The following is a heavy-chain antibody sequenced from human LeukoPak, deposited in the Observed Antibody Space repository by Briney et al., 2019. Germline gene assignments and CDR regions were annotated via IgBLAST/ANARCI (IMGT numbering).Heavy chain of an antibody. CDR3: ARGPVRGTWFDP. CDR2: ISSSSSYI. CDR1: GFTLTNAW. Sequence: GGSLRLSCAASGFTLTNAWMSWVRQAPGKGLEWVSSISSSSSYIYYADSVKGRFTITRDNAKNSLYLQMNSLRAEDTAVYYCARGPVRGTWFDPWGQGTLVTVSS. D-gene: IGHD3-10*01. J-gene: IGHJ5*02. V-gene: IGHV3-21*01.